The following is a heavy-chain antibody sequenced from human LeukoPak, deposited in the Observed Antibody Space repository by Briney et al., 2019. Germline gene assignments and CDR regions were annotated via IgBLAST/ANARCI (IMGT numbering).Heavy chain of an antibody. CDR1: GYSFSDYW. D-gene: IGHD4-11*01. V-gene: IGHV5-51*01. CDR2: IYPGDSET. CDR3: ARRSYSNYIFDY. Sequence: GESLKISCKASGYSFSDYWIGWVRHMPGKGLEWMTIIYPGDSETRYSPSLQGQVTISADKSINTVYLQWNSLRASDTAMYYCARRSYSNYIFDYWGQGTLVTVSS. J-gene: IGHJ4*02.